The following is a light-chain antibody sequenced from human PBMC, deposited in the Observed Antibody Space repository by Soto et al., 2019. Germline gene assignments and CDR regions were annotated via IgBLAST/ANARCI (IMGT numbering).Light chain of an antibody. CDR1: QDITSRY. Sequence: DIVLTQSPGTLSLSPGERATLSCRASQDITSRYLAWYQQKPGQAPRLLIYGAYNRASGIPDRFSGSGSGTDFTLTITRVDPEDFAVYFCQQYGSLPVTFGGGTKV. CDR3: QQYGSLPVT. J-gene: IGKJ4*01. V-gene: IGKV3-20*01. CDR2: GAY.